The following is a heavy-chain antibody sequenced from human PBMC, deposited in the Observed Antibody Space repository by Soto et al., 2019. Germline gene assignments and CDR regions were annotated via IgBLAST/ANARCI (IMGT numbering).Heavy chain of an antibody. V-gene: IGHV4-59*01. Sequence: PSETLSLTYTVSGGSIRVYHWSWIRQPPGPALEWIGYIYYSVSTRYNPSLESRVTISVDTSKNQFSLKLQSVTAADTAVYYCARDRSIATAGGSHSYYGMDVWGQGTTVT. J-gene: IGHJ6*02. CDR2: IYYSVST. CDR3: ARDRSIATAGGSHSYYGMDV. CDR1: GGSIRVYH. D-gene: IGHD6-13*01.